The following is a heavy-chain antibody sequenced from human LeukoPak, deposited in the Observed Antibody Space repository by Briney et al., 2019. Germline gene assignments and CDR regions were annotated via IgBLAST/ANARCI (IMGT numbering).Heavy chain of an antibody. V-gene: IGHV1-18*01. CDR3: ARVSAPPDYGDYVSENWFDP. CDR2: ISAYNKR. D-gene: IGHD4-17*01. J-gene: IGHJ5*02. CDR1: GYSFTSYG. Sequence: ASVKVSCKASGYSFTSYGINWVRQAPGQGLEWMGWISAYNKRNYAQKFQGRVTMTTDTSTSTAYMELRNLRSDDTAVYYCARVSAPPDYGDYVSENWFDPWGQGTLVTVSS.